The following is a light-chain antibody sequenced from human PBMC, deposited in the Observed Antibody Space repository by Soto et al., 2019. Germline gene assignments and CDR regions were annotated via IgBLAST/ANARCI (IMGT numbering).Light chain of an antibody. V-gene: IGLV1-40*01. CDR1: SSNIGAGYD. J-gene: IGLJ3*02. CDR3: QSYDSSLSGSV. CDR2: GTS. Sequence: QSVLTQPPSVSGAPGQRVTISCTGSSSNIGAGYDVHWYQQLPGTAPKLLIYGTSNRPSGVPDRFSGSKSGTSASLAITGHQAEDEADYYCQSYDSSLSGSVFGGGTKLTVL.